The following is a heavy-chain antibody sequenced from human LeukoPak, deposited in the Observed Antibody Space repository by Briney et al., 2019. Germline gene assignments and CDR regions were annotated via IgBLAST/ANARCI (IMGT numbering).Heavy chain of an antibody. J-gene: IGHJ6*02. CDR3: ARVDYYGMDV. Sequence: SETLSLTCTVSGGSISSGAYYWSWIRQHPGKGLEWIGYIYYSGSTNYNPSLKSRVTISVDTSKNQFSLKLSSVTAADTAVYYCARVDYYGMDVWGQGTTVTVSS. V-gene: IGHV4-61*08. CDR1: GGSISSGAYY. CDR2: IYYSGST.